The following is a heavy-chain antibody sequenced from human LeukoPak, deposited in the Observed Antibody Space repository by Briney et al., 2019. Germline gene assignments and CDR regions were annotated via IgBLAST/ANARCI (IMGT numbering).Heavy chain of an antibody. D-gene: IGHD3-22*01. CDR1: GGSISSYY. CDR2: IYYSGST. V-gene: IGHV4-59*01. CDR3: ATTVVDCYDSSGYYLDY. Sequence: SETLSLTCTVSGGSISSYYWSWIRQPPGKGLEWIGYIYYSGSTNYNPSLKSRVTISVDTSKNQFSLKLSSVTAADTAVYYCATTVVDCYDSSGYYLDYWGQGTLVTVSS. J-gene: IGHJ4*02.